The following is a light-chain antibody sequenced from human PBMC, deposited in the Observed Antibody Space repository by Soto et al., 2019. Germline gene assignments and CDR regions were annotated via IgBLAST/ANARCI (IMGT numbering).Light chain of an antibody. J-gene: IGLJ2*01. CDR2: NDN. CDR3: QVWESASDHVI. Sequence: SYELTQPASLSVAPGKTATITCGGNNIGGKSVHWFQQKSGQAPVLVIYNDNVRPSGTPERFSGSNSGNTATLTISGVEGDDEAAYYCQVWESASDHVIFGGGTKLTVL. V-gene: IGLV3-21*01. CDR1: NIGGKS.